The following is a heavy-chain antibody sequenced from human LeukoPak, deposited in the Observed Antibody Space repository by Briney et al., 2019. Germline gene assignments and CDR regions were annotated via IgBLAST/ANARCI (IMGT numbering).Heavy chain of an antibody. CDR1: GYTFTSYY. CDR2: INPSGGST. V-gene: IGHV1-46*01. CDR3: ARSSTFGGVIVIPYYYYYYGMDV. Sequence: ASVKVSCKASGYTFTSYYMHWVRQAPGQGLEWMGIINPSGGSTSYAQKFQGRVTMTRDTSTSTVYMELSSLRSEGTAVYYCARSSTFGGVIVIPYYYYYYGMDVWGKGTTVTVSS. J-gene: IGHJ6*04. D-gene: IGHD3-16*02.